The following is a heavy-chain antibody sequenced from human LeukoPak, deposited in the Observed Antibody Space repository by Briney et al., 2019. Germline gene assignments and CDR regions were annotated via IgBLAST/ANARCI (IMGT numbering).Heavy chain of an antibody. D-gene: IGHD2-2*01. CDR3: ARDDIVVVPAATTTNWFDP. Sequence: SETLSLTCTVSGGSISSGDYYWSWIRQPPGKGLEWIGYIYYSGSTYYNPSLKSRVTISVDTSKNQFSLKLSSVTAADTAVYYCARDDIVVVPAATTTNWFDPWGQGTLVTVSS. J-gene: IGHJ5*02. CDR2: IYYSGST. CDR1: GGSISSGDYY. V-gene: IGHV4-30-4*01.